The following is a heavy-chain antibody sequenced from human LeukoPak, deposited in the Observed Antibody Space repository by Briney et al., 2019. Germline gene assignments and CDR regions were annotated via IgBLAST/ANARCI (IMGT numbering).Heavy chain of an antibody. V-gene: IGHV3-23*01. J-gene: IGHJ4*02. D-gene: IGHD3-10*01. CDR3: ATGHGSGSYYSDFDY. Sequence: GGSLRLSCAASGFTFITYGMNWVSQAPGKGLEWVSGISHNGGSTYYADSVKGRFTISRDNSKNTLYLQMSSLRVEDTAVYYCATGHGSGSYYSDFDYWGQGTLVTVSS. CDR2: ISHNGGST. CDR1: GFTFITYG.